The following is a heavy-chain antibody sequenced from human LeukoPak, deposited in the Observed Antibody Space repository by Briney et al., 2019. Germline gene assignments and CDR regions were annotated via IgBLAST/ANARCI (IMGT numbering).Heavy chain of an antibody. J-gene: IGHJ5*02. CDR3: ARKNYCSGGSCYSRGWFDP. Sequence: ASVKVSCKASGYTFASYGISWVRQAPGQGLEWMGWISAYNGNTNYAQKLQGRVTMTTDTSTSTAYMELRSLRSEDTAMYYCARKNYCSGGSCYSRGWFDPWGQGTLVTVSS. CDR2: ISAYNGNT. D-gene: IGHD2-15*01. CDR1: GYTFASYG. V-gene: IGHV1-18*01.